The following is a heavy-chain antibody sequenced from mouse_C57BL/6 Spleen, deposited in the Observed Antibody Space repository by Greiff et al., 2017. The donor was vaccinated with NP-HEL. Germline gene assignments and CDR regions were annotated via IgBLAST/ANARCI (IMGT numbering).Heavy chain of an antibody. D-gene: IGHD3-2*02. CDR2: ISSGSSTI. J-gene: IGHJ4*01. CDR1: GFTFSDYG. CDR3: AKTAQAAMDY. Sequence: EVQLVESGGGLVKPGGSLKLSCAASGFTFSDYGMHWVRQAPEKGLEWVAYISSGSSTIYYADTVKGRFTISRDNAKNTLFLQMTSLRSEDTAMYYCAKTAQAAMDYWGQGTSVTVSS. V-gene: IGHV5-17*01.